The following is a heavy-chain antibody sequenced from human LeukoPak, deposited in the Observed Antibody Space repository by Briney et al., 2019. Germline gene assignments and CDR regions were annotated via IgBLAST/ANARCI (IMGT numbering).Heavy chain of an antibody. Sequence: ASVKVSCKACGYTFTSYAMNWVRQAPGQGLEWMGWINTNTGNPTYAQGFTGRFVFSLDTSVSTAYLQISSLKAEDTAVYYCARSLNAYSSGWFGEKDDYWGQGTLVTVSS. CDR1: GYTFTSYA. CDR3: ARSLNAYSSGWFGEKDDY. V-gene: IGHV7-4-1*02. CDR2: INTNTGNP. J-gene: IGHJ4*02. D-gene: IGHD6-19*01.